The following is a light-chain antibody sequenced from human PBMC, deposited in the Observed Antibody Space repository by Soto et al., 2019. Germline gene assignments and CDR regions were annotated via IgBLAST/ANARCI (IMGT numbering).Light chain of an antibody. V-gene: IGLV2-11*01. CDR3: CSYAGSYTFV. Sequence: HSALTQPRSVSGSPGQSVTISCTGTSSDVGGYNYVSWYQQHPGKAPKLMIYDVSKRPSGLPDRFSGSKSGNTASLTISGLQAEDEADYYCCSYAGSYTFVFGGGTKLTVL. CDR1: SSDVGGYNY. J-gene: IGLJ2*01. CDR2: DVS.